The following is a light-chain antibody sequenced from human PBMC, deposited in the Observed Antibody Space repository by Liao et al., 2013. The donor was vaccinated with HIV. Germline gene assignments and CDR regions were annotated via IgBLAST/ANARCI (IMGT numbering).Light chain of an antibody. CDR2: QDT. Sequence: SYELTQPPSVSVSPGQTASITCSGDKLGHKYASWYQQKPGQSPVLVIYQDTQRPSGIPERFSGSNSGNTATLTISGTQPVDEADYYCQTWDSTTAIFGGGTKLTVL. V-gene: IGLV3-1*01. CDR1: KLGHKY. J-gene: IGLJ2*01. CDR3: QTWDSTTAI.